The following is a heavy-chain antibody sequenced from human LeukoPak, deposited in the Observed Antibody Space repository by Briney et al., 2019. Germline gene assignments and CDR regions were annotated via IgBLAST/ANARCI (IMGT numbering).Heavy chain of an antibody. Sequence: SETLSLTCAVYGGSFSGYYWSWIRQPPGKGLEWIGEINHSGSTNYNPSLKSRVTISVDTSKNQFSLKLSFVTAADTAVYYCARGRGPDYGDYADYWGQGTLVTVSS. D-gene: IGHD4-17*01. CDR2: INHSGST. CDR3: ARGRGPDYGDYADY. V-gene: IGHV4-34*01. J-gene: IGHJ4*02. CDR1: GGSFSGYY.